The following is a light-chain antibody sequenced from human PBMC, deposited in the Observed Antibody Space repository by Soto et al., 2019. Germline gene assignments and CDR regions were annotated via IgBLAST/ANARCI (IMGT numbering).Light chain of an antibody. Sequence: EIVLTQSPAILSLYPGERVTLSCRASQSVSGHVAWYQQRPGQRPRLLIYDASIRGTSISARFSGSGSGTDYTLTISRLDPEDFAVYYCQWRSNWPIFGGGTKIEVK. CDR1: QSVSGH. CDR3: QWRSNWPI. J-gene: IGKJ4*01. CDR2: DAS. V-gene: IGKV3-11*01.